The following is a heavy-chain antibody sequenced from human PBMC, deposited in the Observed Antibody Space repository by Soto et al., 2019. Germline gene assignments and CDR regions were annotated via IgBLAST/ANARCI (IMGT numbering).Heavy chain of an antibody. CDR1: GFTFSSYG. CDR2: ISISSSYI. Sequence: EVQLVESGGGLVKPGGSLRLSWAASGFTFSSYGMNWVRQAPGKGLEWVSSISISSSYIYYADSGKGRSTISSDNAKNSLYLQMRSLRAADTAVYYCARVRLAGITMVRGVIIGYYFDYWGQGTLVTVSS. CDR3: ARVRLAGITMVRGVIIGYYFDY. D-gene: IGHD3-10*01. V-gene: IGHV3-21*01. J-gene: IGHJ4*02.